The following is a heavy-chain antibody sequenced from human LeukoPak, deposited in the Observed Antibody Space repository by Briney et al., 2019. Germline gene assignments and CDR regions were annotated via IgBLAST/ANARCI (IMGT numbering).Heavy chain of an antibody. CDR3: AKDLGDGDYASPPDY. CDR1: GLTFSSYA. D-gene: IGHD4-17*01. CDR2: ISGSAGST. V-gene: IGHV3-23*01. Sequence: GGALRVSCAAPGLTFSSYAMSRVRQAPGKGREGVSPISGSAGSTHYAHSVKGRFAISRDNSKNTLYLQMNSLRAEDTAVYYCAKDLGDGDYASPPDYWGQGNLGTASS. J-gene: IGHJ4*02.